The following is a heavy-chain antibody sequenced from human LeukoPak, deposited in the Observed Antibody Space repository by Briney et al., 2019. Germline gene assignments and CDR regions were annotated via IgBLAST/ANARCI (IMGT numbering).Heavy chain of an antibody. CDR1: GFTFTTYW. CDR2: ISGSGGST. J-gene: IGHJ4*02. Sequence: GGSLRLSCATSGFTFTTYWMNWVRQAPGKGLEWVSAISGSGGSTYYADSVKGRFTISRDNSKNTLYLQMNSLRAEDTAVYYCASQNVLRFLEWLLPPHRFDYWGQGTLVTVSS. CDR3: ASQNVLRFLEWLLPPHRFDY. D-gene: IGHD3-3*01. V-gene: IGHV3-23*01.